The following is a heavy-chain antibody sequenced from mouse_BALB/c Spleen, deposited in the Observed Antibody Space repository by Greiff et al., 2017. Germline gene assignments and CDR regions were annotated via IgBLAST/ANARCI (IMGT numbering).Heavy chain of an antibody. J-gene: IGHJ1*01. V-gene: IGHV1-63*02. CDR1: GYTFTNYW. CDR2: IYPGGGYT. Sequence: QVQLQQSGAELVRPGTSVKISCKASGYTFTNYWPGWVKQRPGHGLEWIGDIYPGGGYTNYNEKFKGKATLTADTSSSTAYMQLSSLTSEDSAVYFCARSYYYGSSSHWYFDVWGAGTTVTVSS. D-gene: IGHD1-1*01. CDR3: ARSYYYGSSSHWYFDV.